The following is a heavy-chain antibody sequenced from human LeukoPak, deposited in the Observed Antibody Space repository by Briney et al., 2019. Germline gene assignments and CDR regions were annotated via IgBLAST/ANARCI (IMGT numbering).Heavy chain of an antibody. CDR2: ICSSGSSI. D-gene: IGHD7-27*01. J-gene: IGHJ6*02. V-gene: IGHV3-11*01. Sequence: GGSLRLSCAASGFTFSDHDMSWIRQAPGKGLEWVSYICSSGSSIYYADSVKGRFTISRDNAKNSLYLLMNSLRAEDTAVYYCARGTATGDYYYYGMDVWGQGTTVTVSS. CDR3: ARGTATGDYYYYGMDV. CDR1: GFTFSDHD.